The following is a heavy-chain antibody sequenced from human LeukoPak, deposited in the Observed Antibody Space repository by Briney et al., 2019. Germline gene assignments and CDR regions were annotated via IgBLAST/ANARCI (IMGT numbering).Heavy chain of an antibody. CDR2: LYSGGNT. Sequence: GGSLRLSCAVSGFTVRSNYMSWVRQAPGKGLEWVSVLYSGGNTYYADSVKGRFTISRDSSKNTLYLQMNSLRAEDTAVYYCARYDGGSGPFDYWGQGTLVTVSS. D-gene: IGHD3-10*01. CDR1: GFTVRSNY. J-gene: IGHJ4*02. V-gene: IGHV3-53*01. CDR3: ARYDGGSGPFDY.